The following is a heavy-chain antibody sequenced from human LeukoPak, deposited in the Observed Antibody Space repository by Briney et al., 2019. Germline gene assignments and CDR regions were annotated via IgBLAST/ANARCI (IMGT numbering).Heavy chain of an antibody. Sequence: GRSLRLSCAASGFTFSSYAMHWVRQAPGKGLEWVAVISYDGSNKYYADSVKGRFTISRDNSKNTLYLQMNSLRAEDTAVYYCARGVWFGELIPDYWGQGTLVTVSS. J-gene: IGHJ4*02. V-gene: IGHV3-30-3*01. CDR1: GFTFSSYA. CDR3: ARGVWFGELIPDY. D-gene: IGHD3-10*01. CDR2: ISYDGSNK.